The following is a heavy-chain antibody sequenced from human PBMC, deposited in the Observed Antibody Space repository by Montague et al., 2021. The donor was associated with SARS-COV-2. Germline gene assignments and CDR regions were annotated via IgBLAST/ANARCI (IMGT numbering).Heavy chain of an antibody. V-gene: IGHV3-7*03. D-gene: IGHD5-18*01. CDR1: GFTSSSYW. CDR3: ARESGDTAMVGDVDV. Sequence: SLRLSCAASGFTSSSYWMSWVRQAPGKGLEWVANIKQDGSEKYYVDSVKGRFTISRDNAKNSLYLQMNSLRAEDTAVYYCARESGDTAMVGDVDVWGQGTTVTVSS. CDR2: IKQDGSEK. J-gene: IGHJ6*02.